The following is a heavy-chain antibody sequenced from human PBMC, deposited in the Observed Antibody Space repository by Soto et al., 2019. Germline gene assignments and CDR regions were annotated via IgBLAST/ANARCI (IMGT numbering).Heavy chain of an antibody. V-gene: IGHV2-5*02. D-gene: IGHD3-3*01. CDR2: IYWDDDK. Sequence: ESGPTLVNPTQTLTLTCTFSGFSLSTSGVGVGWIRQPPGKALEWLALIYWDDDKRYSPSLKSRLTITKDTSKNQVVLTMTNMDPVDTATYYCAHTNYDFWSGYWEFFDYWGQGTLVTVSS. J-gene: IGHJ4*02. CDR1: GFSLSTSGVG. CDR3: AHTNYDFWSGYWEFFDY.